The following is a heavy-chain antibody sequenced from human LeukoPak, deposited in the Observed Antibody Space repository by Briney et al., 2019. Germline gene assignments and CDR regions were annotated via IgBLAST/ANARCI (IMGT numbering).Heavy chain of an antibody. V-gene: IGHV3-30*04. CDR2: ISYDGSNK. Sequence: GGSLRLSCAASGFTFSSYAMHWVRQAPGKGLEWVAVISYDGSNKYYADSVKGRFTISRDNAKNSLYLQMNSLRAEDTAVYYCARGYSSSWYETKGDYWGQGTLVTVSS. D-gene: IGHD6-13*01. J-gene: IGHJ4*02. CDR1: GFTFSSYA. CDR3: ARGYSSSWYETKGDY.